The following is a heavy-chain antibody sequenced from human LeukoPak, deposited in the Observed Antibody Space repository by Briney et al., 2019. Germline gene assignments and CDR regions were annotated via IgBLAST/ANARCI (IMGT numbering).Heavy chain of an antibody. Sequence: GGSLRLSCAASGFTFSSYAMHWVRQAPGKGLEWVAVISYDGSNKYYADSVKGRFTISRDNSKNTLYLQMNSLRAEDTAVYYCARALYDLWSGDYYGMDVWGQGTTVTVSS. CDR1: GFTFSSYA. V-gene: IGHV3-30-3*01. D-gene: IGHD3-3*01. J-gene: IGHJ6*02. CDR3: ARALYDLWSGDYYGMDV. CDR2: ISYDGSNK.